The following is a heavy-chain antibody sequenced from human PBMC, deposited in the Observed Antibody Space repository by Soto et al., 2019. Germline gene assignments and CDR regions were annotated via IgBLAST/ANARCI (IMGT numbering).Heavy chain of an antibody. CDR1: GFTFSSYW. V-gene: IGHV3-74*01. CDR2: MDEDGGTT. Sequence: GSLRLSCAASGFTFSSYWMHWVRQVPGKGLVWVSRMDEDGGTTDYADPVKGRFTISRDNAKNTLYLQMNSLRVEDTAVYYCASDLSGRADVWGQGTTVTVSS. CDR3: ASDLSGRADV. D-gene: IGHD3-10*01. J-gene: IGHJ6*02.